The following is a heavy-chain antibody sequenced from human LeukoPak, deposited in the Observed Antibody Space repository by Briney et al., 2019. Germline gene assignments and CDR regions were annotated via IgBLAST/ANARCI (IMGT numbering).Heavy chain of an antibody. CDR2: IKSKAHGGTT. D-gene: IGHD4-17*01. V-gene: IGHV3-15*01. CDR3: TTILFGYGDYFDY. J-gene: IGHJ4*02. Sequence: GGSLRLSCAASGFTFKNAWMSWVRQAPGKGLEWVGRIKSKAHGGTTDYAAPVKDRLTISRDDSKNTLYLQMNSLKTEDTAVYYCTTILFGYGDYFDYWGQGTLVTVSS. CDR1: GFTFKNAW.